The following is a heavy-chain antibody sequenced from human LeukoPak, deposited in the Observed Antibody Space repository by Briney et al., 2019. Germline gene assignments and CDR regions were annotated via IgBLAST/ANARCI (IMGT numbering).Heavy chain of an antibody. CDR2: IYTSGST. CDR1: GGSISSYY. J-gene: IGHJ4*02. CDR3: ARVKAAAGFGYFVY. V-gene: IGHV4-4*07. Sequence: SETLSLTCTVSGGSISSYYWSWIRQPAGKGLEWIGRIYTSGSTNYNPSLKSRVTMSVDTSKNQFSLKLSSVTAADTAVYYCARVKAAAGFGYFVYWGQGTLVTVSS. D-gene: IGHD6-13*01.